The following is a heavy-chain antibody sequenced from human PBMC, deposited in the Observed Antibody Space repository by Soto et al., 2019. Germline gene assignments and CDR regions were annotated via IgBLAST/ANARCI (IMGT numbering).Heavy chain of an antibody. J-gene: IGHJ3*01. D-gene: IGHD1-26*01. CDR3: ARDRMRVGHDAFDL. CDR2: IWYDGSNK. CDR1: GFTFSSYG. V-gene: IGHV3-33*01. Sequence: QVQLVESGGGVVQPGRSLRLSCAASGFTFSSYGMHWVRQAPGKGLEWVAVIWYDGSNKYYADSVKGRFTISRDNSKNTLYLQMNRLRAEDTAVYYCARDRMRVGHDAFDLWGQGTMVTVSS.